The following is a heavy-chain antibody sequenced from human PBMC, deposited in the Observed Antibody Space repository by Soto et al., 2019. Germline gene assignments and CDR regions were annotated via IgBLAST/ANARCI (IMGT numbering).Heavy chain of an antibody. J-gene: IGHJ6*02. CDR3: AKVTSARVFYFGLDV. Sequence: GGSLRLSCAASGFTFTSYAMSWARQAPGKGLEWVSIISGSAGRTYYADSVKGRFSISRDNSKNTLYLHMNSLRAEDTAIYYCAKVTSARVFYFGLDVWGQGTTVTVSS. D-gene: IGHD2-2*01. CDR2: ISGSAGRT. CDR1: GFTFTSYA. V-gene: IGHV3-23*01.